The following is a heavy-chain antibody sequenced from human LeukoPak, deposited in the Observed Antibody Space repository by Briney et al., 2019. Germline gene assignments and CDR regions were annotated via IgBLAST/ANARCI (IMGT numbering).Heavy chain of an antibody. CDR2: MNPNSGNT. CDR1: GYTFTSYD. J-gene: IGHJ6*02. D-gene: IGHD3-3*01. Sequence: ASVKVSCKASGYTFTSYDINWVRQATGQGLEWMGWMNPNSGNTGYAQKFQGRVTMTRNTSMSTAYMELSSLRSEDTAVYYCARGRSTYYDFWSVVRGGEQNYGMDVWGQGTTVTVSS. CDR3: ARGRSTYYDFWSVVRGGEQNYGMDV. V-gene: IGHV1-8*01.